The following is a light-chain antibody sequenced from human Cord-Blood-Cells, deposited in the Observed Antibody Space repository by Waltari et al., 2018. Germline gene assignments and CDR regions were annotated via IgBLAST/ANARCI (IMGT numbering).Light chain of an antibody. Sequence: SYELTQPPSVSVSPGQTASITCSGDKLGDKYACWYQQKPVKSPVLLIYQDSNRPSGITGRFSGSNSGNTATLPISGTQAMDEADYYCQAWDSSTVVFGGGTKLTVL. J-gene: IGLJ2*01. V-gene: IGLV3-1*01. CDR3: QAWDSSTVV. CDR1: KLGDKY. CDR2: QDS.